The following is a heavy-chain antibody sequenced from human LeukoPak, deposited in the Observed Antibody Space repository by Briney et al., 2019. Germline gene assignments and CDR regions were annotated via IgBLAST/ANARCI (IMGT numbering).Heavy chain of an antibody. CDR2: ISYDGSSK. Sequence: PGGSLRLSCAASGFTFSSYAMHWVRQAPGKGLEWVAVISYDGSSKYYADSVKGRFTISRDNSKNTLYLQMNSLRAEDTAVYYCARGSGSYPPYYYGMDVWGQGTTVTVSS. CDR1: GFTFSSYA. J-gene: IGHJ6*02. CDR3: ARGSGSYPPYYYGMDV. D-gene: IGHD1-26*01. V-gene: IGHV3-30-3*01.